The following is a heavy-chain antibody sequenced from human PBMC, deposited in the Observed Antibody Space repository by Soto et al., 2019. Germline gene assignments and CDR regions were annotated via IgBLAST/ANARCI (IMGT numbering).Heavy chain of an antibody. CDR1: GYTFTSYG. Sequence: QVQLVQSGAEVKKPGASVKVSCKASGYTFTSYGISWVRQAPGQGLEWMGWINAYNGNTNYAQKLQGRVTMTTDTXXSTXXXELRSLXSDDTAVYYCARVLPPFDPWGQGTLVTVSS. CDR3: ARVLPPFDP. J-gene: IGHJ5*02. CDR2: INAYNGNT. V-gene: IGHV1-18*01.